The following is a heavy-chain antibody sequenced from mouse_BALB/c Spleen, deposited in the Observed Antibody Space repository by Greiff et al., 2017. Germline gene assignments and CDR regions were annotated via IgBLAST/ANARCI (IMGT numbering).Heavy chain of an antibody. CDR2: INPGSGGT. J-gene: IGHJ4*01. V-gene: IGHV1-54*03. Sequence: QVQLQQSGAELVRPGPSVKVSCKASGYAFTHYLIEWVKQRPGQGLEWIGVINPGSGGTNYNEKFKGKATLTADKSSSTAYMQLSSLTSDDSAVYFCATYYRYDEGYYYAMDYWGQGTSVTVSS. CDR1: GYAFTHYL. D-gene: IGHD2-14*01. CDR3: ATYYRYDEGYYYAMDY.